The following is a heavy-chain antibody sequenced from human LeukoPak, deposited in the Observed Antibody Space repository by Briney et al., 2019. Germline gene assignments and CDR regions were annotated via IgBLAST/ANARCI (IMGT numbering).Heavy chain of an antibody. CDR1: GFTVSSNY. Sequence: GGSLRLSCAAPGFTVSSNYMNWVRQAPGKGLEWVSVLYSGGDTYYTDSVKGRFTISRDNSKNTLYLQMNSLRAEDTAVYYCARARGSGWLDFDCWGQGTLVTVSS. CDR3: ARARGSGWLDFDC. D-gene: IGHD6-19*01. CDR2: LYSGGDT. V-gene: IGHV3-53*01. J-gene: IGHJ4*02.